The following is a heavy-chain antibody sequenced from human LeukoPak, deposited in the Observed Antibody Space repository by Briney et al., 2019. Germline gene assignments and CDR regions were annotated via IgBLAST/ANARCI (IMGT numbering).Heavy chain of an antibody. Sequence: PGGSLRLSCAASGFTFSDYYMSWIRQAPGKGLEWVSYISSSGSTIYYADSAKGRFTISRDNAKNSLYLQMNSLRGEDTAVYYCARERGTYYYDSSGYVWGQGTLVTVSS. D-gene: IGHD3-22*01. J-gene: IGHJ4*02. CDR1: GFTFSDYY. CDR2: ISSSGSTI. CDR3: ARERGTYYYDSSGYV. V-gene: IGHV3-11*04.